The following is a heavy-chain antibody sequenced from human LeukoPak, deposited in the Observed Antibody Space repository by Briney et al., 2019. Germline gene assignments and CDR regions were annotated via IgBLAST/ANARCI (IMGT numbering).Heavy chain of an antibody. CDR1: GFTFSSYA. J-gene: IGHJ6*03. Sequence: GGSLRLSCAASGFTFSSYAMSWVRQAPGKGLEWVSAISGSGGSTYYADSVEGRFTISRDNSKNTLYLQMNSLRAEDTAVYYCAKVGGSSSAGYYYYYYYVDVWGKGTTVTVSS. CDR2: ISGSGGST. CDR3: AKVGGSSSAGYYYYYYYVDV. V-gene: IGHV3-23*01. D-gene: IGHD6-13*01.